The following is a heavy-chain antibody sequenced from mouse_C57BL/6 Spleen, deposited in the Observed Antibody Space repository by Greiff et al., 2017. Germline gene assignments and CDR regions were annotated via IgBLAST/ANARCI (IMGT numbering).Heavy chain of an antibody. CDR1: GFTFSDYG. Sequence: EVQRVESGGGLVKPGGSLKLSCAASGFTFSDYGLHWVRQAPEKGLEWVAYISSGSSTIYYADTVKGRFTISRDNAKNTLFLQMTSLRSEDTAMYYCARNMITTKNYAMDYGGQGTSVTVSS. V-gene: IGHV5-17*01. J-gene: IGHJ4*01. CDR2: ISSGSSTI. D-gene: IGHD2-4*01. CDR3: ARNMITTKNYAMDY.